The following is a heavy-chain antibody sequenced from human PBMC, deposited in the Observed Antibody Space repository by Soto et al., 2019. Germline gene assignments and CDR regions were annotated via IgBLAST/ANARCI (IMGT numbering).Heavy chain of an antibody. V-gene: IGHV1-3*01. D-gene: IGHD2-15*01. CDR3: ARDAWDIVVVVAEFLSSWFDP. CDR2: INAGNDNT. CDR1: GEPLTCYS. J-gene: IGHJ5*02. Sequence: GASVKASLKGSGEPLTCYSIHFVRQAPGQRREWMGWINAGNDNTKYSQKFQGRVPITRDTSASTAYMELSSLRSEDTAVYYCARDAWDIVVVVAEFLSSWFDPWGQGTLVTVSS.